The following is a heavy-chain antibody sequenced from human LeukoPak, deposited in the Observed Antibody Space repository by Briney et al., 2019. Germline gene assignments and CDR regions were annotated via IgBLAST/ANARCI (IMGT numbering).Heavy chain of an antibody. Sequence: GGSLRLSCAASGCTFSSYAVSWVRQAPGKGLEWVSAISGSGGSTYYADSVKGRFTVSRDNSKNTLYLQMDGLRAEDTAVYYCARDPTELQLLSYYFDYWGQGTLVAVSS. CDR3: ARDPTELQLLSYYFDY. CDR2: ISGSGGST. V-gene: IGHV3-23*01. D-gene: IGHD2-2*01. J-gene: IGHJ4*02. CDR1: GCTFSSYA.